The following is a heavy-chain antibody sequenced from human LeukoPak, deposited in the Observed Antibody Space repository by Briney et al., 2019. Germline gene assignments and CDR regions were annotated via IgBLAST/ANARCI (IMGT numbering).Heavy chain of an antibody. CDR3: AKWGDYDVLTGYYDSDY. V-gene: IGHV3-23*01. D-gene: IGHD3-9*01. J-gene: IGHJ4*02. Sequence: RGSLRLSCAASRFSSSNYAMSWVRHVPGKGLEWVSAISGRDDSTYYADSVKGRFTISRDTSKNTLYLQMNSLRAEDTAVYYCAKWGDYDVLTGYYDSDYWGQGTLVTVSS. CDR1: RFSSSNYA. CDR2: ISGRDDST.